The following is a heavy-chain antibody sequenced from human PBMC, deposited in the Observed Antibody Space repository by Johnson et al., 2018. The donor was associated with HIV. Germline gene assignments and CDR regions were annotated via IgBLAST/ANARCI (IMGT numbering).Heavy chain of an antibody. V-gene: IGHV3-33*08. D-gene: IGHD6-19*01. CDR3: AARIAVADDDAFDI. Sequence: QVQLVESGGGVVQPGRSLRLSCAASGFTFSSYGMHWVRQAPGKGLEWVAFIRYDGSNKYYADSVKGRFTISRDNSKNTLYLQMNSLRAEDTAVYYCAARIAVADDDAFDIWGQGTMVTVSS. CDR1: GFTFSSYG. J-gene: IGHJ3*02. CDR2: IRYDGSNK.